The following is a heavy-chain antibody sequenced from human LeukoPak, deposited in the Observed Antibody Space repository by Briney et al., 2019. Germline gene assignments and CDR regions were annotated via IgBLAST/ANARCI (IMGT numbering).Heavy chain of an antibody. Sequence: PGGSLRLSCAASGFTFSSYWMHWVRQAPGKGLVWVSRINSDGSSTSYADSVKGRFTTSRDNAKNTLYLQMNSLRAEDTAVYYCARDDYGDYVFDYWGQGTLVTVSS. J-gene: IGHJ4*02. CDR1: GFTFSSYW. CDR2: INSDGSST. D-gene: IGHD4-17*01. V-gene: IGHV3-74*01. CDR3: ARDDYGDYVFDY.